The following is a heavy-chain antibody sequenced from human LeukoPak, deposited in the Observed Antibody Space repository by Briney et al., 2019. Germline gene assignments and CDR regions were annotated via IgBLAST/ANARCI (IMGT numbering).Heavy chain of an antibody. Sequence: GGSLRLSCAASGLTFDNYAMHWVRQAPGKGLEWLPLISWNSGYIGYADSVKGRFTISRDNAKKSLDLQMNSLRAEDTAFYYCAKVRGTYSSGYFFDYWGQGTLVTVSS. CDR1: GLTFDNYA. V-gene: IGHV3-9*01. J-gene: IGHJ4*02. CDR3: AKVRGTYSSGYFFDY. CDR2: ISWNSGYI. D-gene: IGHD6-19*01.